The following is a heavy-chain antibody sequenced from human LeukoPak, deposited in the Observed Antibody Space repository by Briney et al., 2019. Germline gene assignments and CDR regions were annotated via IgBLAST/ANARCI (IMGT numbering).Heavy chain of an antibody. Sequence: GGSLRLSCAASGFTFSSYSMNWVRQAPGKGLEWVSSISSSSSYIYYADSVKGRFTISRDNAKNSLYLQMNSLRAEDTALYYCAKVRLRYYYYYGMDVWGQGTTVTVSS. CDR2: ISSSSSYI. V-gene: IGHV3-21*04. J-gene: IGHJ6*02. CDR3: AKVRLRYYYYYGMDV. CDR1: GFTFSSYS. D-gene: IGHD4-17*01.